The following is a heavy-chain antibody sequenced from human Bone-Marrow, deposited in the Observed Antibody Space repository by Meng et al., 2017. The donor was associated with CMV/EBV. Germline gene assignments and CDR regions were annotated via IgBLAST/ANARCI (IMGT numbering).Heavy chain of an antibody. V-gene: IGHV4-34*01. Sequence: SQTLSLTCAVYGGSFSGYYWSWIRQPPGKGLEWIGEINHSGSTNYNPSLKSRVTISVDTSKNQFSLKLSSVTAADTAVYYCASYSGSMEGLDYWGQGTLVTVSS. D-gene: IGHD1-26*01. CDR3: ASYSGSMEGLDY. CDR2: INHSGST. CDR1: GGSFSGYY. J-gene: IGHJ4*02.